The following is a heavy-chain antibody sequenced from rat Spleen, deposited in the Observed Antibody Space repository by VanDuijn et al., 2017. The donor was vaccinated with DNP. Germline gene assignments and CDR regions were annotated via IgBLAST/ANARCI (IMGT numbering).Heavy chain of an antibody. CDR2: ITNTDRT. Sequence: EVQLVESGGVLVQPGRSLKLSFAASGFTFSDYDMAWVRQAPGKGGEWVASITNTDRTEYVDSVKGRFAISRDNGESSLYLQMNSLWSEDTATYYCTRGSSLPGYLDYWGQGVLVTVSS. CDR3: TRGSSLPGYLDY. V-gene: IGHV5-22*01. D-gene: IGHD1-4*01. J-gene: IGHJ2*01. CDR1: GFTFSDYD.